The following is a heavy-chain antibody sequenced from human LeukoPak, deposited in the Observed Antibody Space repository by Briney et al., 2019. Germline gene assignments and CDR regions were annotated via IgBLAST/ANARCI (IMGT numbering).Heavy chain of an antibody. CDR1: GFTFSSYW. J-gene: IGHJ5*01. D-gene: IGHD3-10*01. V-gene: IGHV3-7*01. Sequence: GGSLRLSCAASGFTFSSYWMNWVRQAPGKGLEWVANIKRDGNEKNYVDSVKGRFSISRDNAKNSLYLQMDSPRAEDTAVYYCAKEGAYPIITYDSWGQGAPVTVSS. CDR3: AKEGAYPIITYDS. CDR2: IKRDGNEK.